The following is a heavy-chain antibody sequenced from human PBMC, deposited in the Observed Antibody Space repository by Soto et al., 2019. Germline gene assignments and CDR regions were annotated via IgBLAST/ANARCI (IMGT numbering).Heavy chain of an antibody. V-gene: IGHV4-59*01. CDR2: IYNGGST. CDR3: ARDHESAWKGGPNWFDP. CDR1: GGSISSYH. J-gene: IGHJ5*02. D-gene: IGHD1-1*01. Sequence: SETLSLTCTVSGGSISSYHWSWIRQPPGKGLEWIGYIYNGGSTNYNPSLKGRVTISVDTAKNQFSLELSSVTAADTAVYYCARDHESAWKGGPNWFDPWCQGTLVTVSS.